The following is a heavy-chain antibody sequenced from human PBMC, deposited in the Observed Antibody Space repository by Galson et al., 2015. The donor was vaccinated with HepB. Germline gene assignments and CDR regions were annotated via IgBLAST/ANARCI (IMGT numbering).Heavy chain of an antibody. CDR3: ARWPRIAAAGTVGWFDP. V-gene: IGHV1-18*01. Sequence: SVKVSCKASGYTFTSYGISWVRQAPGQGLEWMGWISAYNGNTNYAQKLQGRVTMTTDTSTSTAYMELRSLRSDDTAVYYCARWPRIAAAGTVGWFDPWGQGTLVTVSS. D-gene: IGHD6-13*01. CDR1: GYTFTSYG. J-gene: IGHJ5*02. CDR2: ISAYNGNT.